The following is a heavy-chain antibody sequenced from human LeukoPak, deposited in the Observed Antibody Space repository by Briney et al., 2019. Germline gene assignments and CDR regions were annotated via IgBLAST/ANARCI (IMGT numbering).Heavy chain of an antibody. CDR3: AISNTDGGYYEDY. CDR1: GGSISSGGYS. D-gene: IGHD1-26*01. J-gene: IGHJ4*02. CDR2: IYHSGST. V-gene: IGHV4-30-2*01. Sequence: NPSETLSLTCAVSGGSISSGGYSWSWIRQPPGKGLEWIGYIYHSGSTYYNPSLKSRVTISVDRSKNQFSLKLSSVTAADTAVYYCAISNTDGGYYEDYWGQGTLVTVSS.